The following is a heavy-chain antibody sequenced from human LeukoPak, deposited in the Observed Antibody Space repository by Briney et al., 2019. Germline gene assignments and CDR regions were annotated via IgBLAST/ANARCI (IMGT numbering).Heavy chain of an antibody. D-gene: IGHD2-2*01. V-gene: IGHV4-38-2*02. CDR1: GYSISSGYY. CDR3: ARDSLNMPNWFDP. Sequence: SETLSLACTVSGYSISSGYYWGWIRQPPGKGLEWIGSIYHSGSTYYNPSLKSRVTISVDTSKNQFSLKLSSVTAADTAVYYCARDSLNMPNWFDPWGQGTLVTVSS. J-gene: IGHJ5*02. CDR2: IYHSGST.